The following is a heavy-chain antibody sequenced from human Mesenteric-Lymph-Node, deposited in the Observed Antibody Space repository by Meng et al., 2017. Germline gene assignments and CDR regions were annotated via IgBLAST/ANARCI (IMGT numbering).Heavy chain of an antibody. CDR2: INHSGST. D-gene: IGHD5-18*01. V-gene: IGHV4-34*01. Sequence: QVPVKRWGAGLLNASEPLSHTGVVYGGPFRCYYWSGIRQPPGKGLEWIGEINHSGSTNYSPYLKSRVTISVDTSNNQFSLKLSSVTAADTAVYYCARVGWRQWSFDLWGRGTLVTVSS. CDR1: GGPFRCYY. CDR3: ARVGWRQWSFDL. J-gene: IGHJ2*01.